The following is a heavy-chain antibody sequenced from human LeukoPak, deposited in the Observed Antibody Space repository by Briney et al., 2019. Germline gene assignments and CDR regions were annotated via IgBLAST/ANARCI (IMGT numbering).Heavy chain of an antibody. J-gene: IGHJ4*02. CDR1: GVSISSSEW. CDR2: IHRAGRT. D-gene: IGHD3-9*01. Sequence: PSETLSLTCAVSGVSISSSEWWIWVRQPPGQGLEWIGEIHRAGRTRYYPSLKSRVTISMDYSKNQFSLKLTSVTAADTAIYYCGKTDIYFNPIDYWGPGSLVTVSS. V-gene: IGHV4-4*02. CDR3: GKTDIYFNPIDY.